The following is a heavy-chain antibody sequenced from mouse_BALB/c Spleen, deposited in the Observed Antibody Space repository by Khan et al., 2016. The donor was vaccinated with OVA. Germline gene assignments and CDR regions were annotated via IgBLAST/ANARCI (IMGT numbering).Heavy chain of an antibody. CDR3: ARYRYDGYFDY. V-gene: IGHV3-2*02. J-gene: IGHJ2*01. CDR1: GYSITSDYA. CDR2: ISYSGST. D-gene: IGHD2-14*01. Sequence: EVQLQESGPGLVKPSQSLSLTCTVTGYSITSDYAWNWIRQFPGNKLEWVAYISYSGSTSYNPSLKSRISITRDTSKNQFFLQLNSVTTEDTATXYCARYRYDGYFDYWGQGTTLTVSS.